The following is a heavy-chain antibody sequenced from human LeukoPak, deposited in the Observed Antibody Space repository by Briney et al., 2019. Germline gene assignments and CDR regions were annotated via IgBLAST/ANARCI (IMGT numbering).Heavy chain of an antibody. CDR2: INYSGST. Sequence: SETLSLTCTVSGGSISSSSYYWGWIRQPPGKGLEWIGSINYSGSTYHNPSLKSRVTISVDTSKNQFSLKVSSVTAADTAAYYCARYAEAGTTSCPLDYWGQGTLVTVSS. CDR1: GGSISSSSYY. CDR3: ARYAEAGTTSCPLDY. J-gene: IGHJ4*02. D-gene: IGHD2-2*01. V-gene: IGHV4-39*01.